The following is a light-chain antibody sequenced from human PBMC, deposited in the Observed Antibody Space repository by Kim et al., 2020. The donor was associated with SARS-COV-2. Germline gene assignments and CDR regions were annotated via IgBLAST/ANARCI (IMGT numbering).Light chain of an antibody. J-gene: IGKJ5*01. Sequence: PPGEPATLSCRASQTVADNYVAWYRLRPGQPPRLLIYGALHRGTGIPDRFSGAASGTSFPLTISRLEPEDFTLYFCQQYGSSPITFGQGTRLEIK. CDR1: QTVADNY. V-gene: IGKV3-20*01. CDR2: GAL. CDR3: QQYGSSPIT.